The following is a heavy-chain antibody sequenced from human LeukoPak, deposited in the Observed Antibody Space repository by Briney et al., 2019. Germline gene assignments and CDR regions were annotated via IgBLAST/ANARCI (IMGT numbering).Heavy chain of an antibody. CDR1: GYSFTNYW. Sequence: KTGESLKISCKGSGYSFTNYWFGWVRQMPGKGLEWMGIIYPGDSDTRYSPSFQGQVTISVDKSIGTAHLQWSSLQASDTAMYYCARHIGLVAPDGFDIWGQGTMVTVSS. D-gene: IGHD2-8*02. V-gene: IGHV5-51*01. CDR2: IYPGDSDT. CDR3: ARHIGLVAPDGFDI. J-gene: IGHJ3*02.